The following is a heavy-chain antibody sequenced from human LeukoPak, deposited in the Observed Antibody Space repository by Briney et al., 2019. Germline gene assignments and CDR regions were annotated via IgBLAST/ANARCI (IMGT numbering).Heavy chain of an antibody. D-gene: IGHD6-19*01. CDR3: ARERIVRYSSGWHKGRYYFDY. V-gene: IGHV4-39*07. J-gene: IGHJ4*02. CDR1: GGSISGSSYY. CDR2: INTRGST. Sequence: SETLSLTCTVSGGSISGSSYYWCWIRQPTGKGLGGTAEINTRGSTNDHPSLKSRPTIPVNPSKNQFSLRLSSVTAADTAVYYCARERIVRYSSGWHKGRYYFDYWGQGTLVTVSS.